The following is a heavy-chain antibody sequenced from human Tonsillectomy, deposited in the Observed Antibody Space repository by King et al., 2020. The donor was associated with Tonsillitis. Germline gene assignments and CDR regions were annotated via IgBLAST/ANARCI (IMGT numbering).Heavy chain of an antibody. CDR1: GYTFTGYY. V-gene: IGHV1-2*04. CDR3: ARVSWADLGAEQGREAFDI. CDR2: INPNSGGT. D-gene: IGHD1/OR15-1a*01. J-gene: IGHJ3*02. Sequence: QLVQSGAEVKKPGASVKVSCKASGYTFTGYYLHWVRQAPGQGLEWMGWINPNSGGTNYAQKFQGWVTMTRDTSITTAYMELSRLRSDDTAVYYCARVSWADLGAEQGREAFDIWGQGTMVTVSS.